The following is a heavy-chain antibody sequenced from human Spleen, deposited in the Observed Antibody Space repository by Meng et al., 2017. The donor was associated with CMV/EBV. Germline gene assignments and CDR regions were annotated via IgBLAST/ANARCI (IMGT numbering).Heavy chain of an antibody. J-gene: IGHJ2*01. D-gene: IGHD3-16*01. CDR3: ATEDWGSGYLDL. Sequence: SGHPFTNYVIHWLRQAPGQRLEWMGLVSVVNGNTRYSQTFQGRFTISRDTSSTSSTTAYMELSSLTSEDTAVYYCATEDWGSGYLDLWGRGALVTVSS. CDR2: VSVVNGNT. CDR1: GHPFTNYV. V-gene: IGHV1-3*01.